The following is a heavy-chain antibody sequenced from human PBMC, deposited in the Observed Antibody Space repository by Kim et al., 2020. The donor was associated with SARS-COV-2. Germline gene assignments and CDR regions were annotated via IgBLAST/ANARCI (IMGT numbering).Heavy chain of an antibody. V-gene: IGHV3-53*01. CDR3: ARSGDYAFKD. CDR2: IYTGGTT. D-gene: IGHD4-17*01. Sequence: GSLRLSCAASGFTVNSAHMSWFRQAPGKGLEWVSIIYTGGTTYYADSMKGRFTISRDNAGNTLYLQMNSLRVDDTAVYYCARSGDYAFKDWGQGTLVTVSS. J-gene: IGHJ4*02. CDR1: GFTVNSAH.